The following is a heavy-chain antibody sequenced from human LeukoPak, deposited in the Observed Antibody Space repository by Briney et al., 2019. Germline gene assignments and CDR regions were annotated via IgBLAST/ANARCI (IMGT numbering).Heavy chain of an antibody. CDR3: AKEGGAYSSTWSTYYYYYMDV. Sequence: GGSLRLSCAASGFTLRSYGMHWVRQAPGKGLAWVAVIWYDGRNKYYADSVKGRFTISRDNSKNTLYLQMNSLRAEDTAVYYCAKEGGAYSSTWSTYYYYYMDVWGKGTTVTVSS. V-gene: IGHV3-33*06. CDR1: GFTLRSYG. CDR2: IWYDGRNK. J-gene: IGHJ6*03. D-gene: IGHD6-13*01.